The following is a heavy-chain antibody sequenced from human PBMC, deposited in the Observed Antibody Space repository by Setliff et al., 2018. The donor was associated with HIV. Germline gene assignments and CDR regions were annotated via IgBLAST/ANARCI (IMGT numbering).Heavy chain of an antibody. V-gene: IGHV4-38-2*01. J-gene: IGHJ6*03. CDR2: IYHSGTT. D-gene: IGHD5-12*01. CDR1: GYSISSGHY. CDR3: ARHGAYEAYYDYMDV. Sequence: SETLSLTCAVSGYSISSGHYWGWIRQPPGKGLEWIGSIYHSGTTYDNPSLKSRVTISVDTSKNQFSLKLSSVTAVDTAVYYCARHGAYEAYYDYMDVWGKGTTVTVSS.